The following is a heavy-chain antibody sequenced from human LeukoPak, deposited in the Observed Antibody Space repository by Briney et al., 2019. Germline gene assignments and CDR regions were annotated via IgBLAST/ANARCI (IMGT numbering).Heavy chain of an antibody. CDR1: GGSISSYY. Sequence: SETLSLTCTVSGGSISSYYRSWIRQPPGKGLEWIGYIYYSGSTNYNPSLKSRVTISVDTSKNQFSLKVSSVTAADTAVYYCARESSNSLDYWGQGTLVTVSS. CDR2: IYYSGST. J-gene: IGHJ4*02. D-gene: IGHD4-11*01. V-gene: IGHV4-59*08. CDR3: ARESSNSLDY.